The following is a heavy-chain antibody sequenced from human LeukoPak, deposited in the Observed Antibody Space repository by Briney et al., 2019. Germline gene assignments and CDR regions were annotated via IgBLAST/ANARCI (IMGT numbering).Heavy chain of an antibody. V-gene: IGHV1-2*06. CDR2: INPNSGGT. D-gene: IGHD2-15*01. CDR3: ARERAVAGIHY. Sequence: GASVKVSCKASGYTFTGYYMHWVRHAPGQGLEWMGRINPNSGGTNYAQKFQGRVTMTRDTSISTAYMVLSRLRADDTAFYYCARERAVAGIHYWGQGILVTVSS. J-gene: IGHJ4*02. CDR1: GYTFTGYY.